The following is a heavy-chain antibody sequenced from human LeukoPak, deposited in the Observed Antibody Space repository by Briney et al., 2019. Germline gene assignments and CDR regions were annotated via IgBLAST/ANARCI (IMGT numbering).Heavy chain of an antibody. V-gene: IGHV3-30*18. CDR1: GFTFSSYG. CDR2: TSYDGSNK. D-gene: IGHD1-1*01. Sequence: PGRSLRLSCAASGFTFSSYGMHWVRQAPGKGLEWVAVTSYDGSNKNYADSVKGRFTISRDNSKNTLYLQMNSLGVEDTAVYFCAKRLLRYALDYWGQGTLVTVSS. J-gene: IGHJ4*02. CDR3: AKRLLRYALDY.